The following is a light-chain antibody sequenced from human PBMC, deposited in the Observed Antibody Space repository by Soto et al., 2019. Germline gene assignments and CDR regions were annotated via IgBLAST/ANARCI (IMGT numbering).Light chain of an antibody. Sequence: QSALTQPASVSGSPGQSITISCTATSSDVGSYNLVSWYQQYPGKAPKLMIYEATKRPSGVSDRFSGSKSGNTASLTISGLQPEDEADYYCCSYTTSGSFVFGTGTKLTVL. J-gene: IGLJ1*01. V-gene: IGLV2-23*01. CDR1: SSDVGSYNL. CDR2: EAT. CDR3: CSYTTSGSFV.